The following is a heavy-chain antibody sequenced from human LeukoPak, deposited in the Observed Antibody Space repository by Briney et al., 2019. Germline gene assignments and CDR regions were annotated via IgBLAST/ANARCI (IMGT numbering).Heavy chain of an antibody. J-gene: IGHJ4*02. CDR3: ARPSSSGWHGY. D-gene: IGHD6-19*01. CDR2: IYYSGST. Sequence: SETLSLTCTVSGGSISSSSYYWGWIRQPPGKGLEWIGSIYYSGSTYYNPSLKSRVTISVDTSKNQFSLKLSSVTAADTAVYYCARPSSSGWHGYWGQGTLVTVSS. CDR1: GGSISSSSYY. V-gene: IGHV4-39*01.